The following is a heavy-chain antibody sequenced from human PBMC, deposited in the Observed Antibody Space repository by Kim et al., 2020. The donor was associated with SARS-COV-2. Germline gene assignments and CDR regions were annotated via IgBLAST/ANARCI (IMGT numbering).Heavy chain of an antibody. Sequence: SETLSLTCTVSGGSVSSGSYYWSWIRQPPGKGLEWIGYIYYSGSTNYNPSLKSRVTISVDTSKNQFSLKLSSVTAADTAVYYCARDRYTVTPRRPILGFDYWGQGTLLTVSP. CDR3: ARDRYTVTPRRPILGFDY. D-gene: IGHD4-17*01. J-gene: IGHJ4*02. CDR2: IYYSGST. V-gene: IGHV4-61*01. CDR1: GGSVSSGSYY.